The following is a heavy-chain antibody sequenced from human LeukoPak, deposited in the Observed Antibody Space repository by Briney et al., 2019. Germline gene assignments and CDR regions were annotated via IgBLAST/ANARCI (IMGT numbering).Heavy chain of an antibody. CDR3: ARDASAGFDRAHTFDY. Sequence: VSVTVPYMSSGYTFTGYYMQGVRQAPGQGLEWMGWINPNSGGTNYAQKFQGRVTMTRDTSISTAYMELSRLRSDDTAVYYCARDASAGFDRAHTFDYWGQGTLVTVSS. J-gene: IGHJ4*02. CDR2: INPNSGGT. CDR1: GYTFTGYY. V-gene: IGHV1-2*02.